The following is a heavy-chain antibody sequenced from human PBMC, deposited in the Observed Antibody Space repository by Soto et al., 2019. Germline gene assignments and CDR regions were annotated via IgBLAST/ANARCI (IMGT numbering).Heavy chain of an antibody. CDR2: INHSGST. CDR1: GGSFSGYY. J-gene: IGHJ6*02. CDR3: ARNYYYGMDV. V-gene: IGHV4-34*01. Sequence: PSETLSLTCAVYGGSFSGYYWSWIRQPPGKGLEWIGEINHSGSTNYNPSLKSRVTISVDTSKNQFSLKLSSVTAADTAVYYCARNYYYGMDVWGQGTTVTSP.